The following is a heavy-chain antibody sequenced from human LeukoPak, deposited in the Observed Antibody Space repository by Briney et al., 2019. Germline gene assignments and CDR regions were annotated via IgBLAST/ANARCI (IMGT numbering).Heavy chain of an antibody. Sequence: SETLSLTCAVYGGSFSGFHWSWIRQSPGKGLQWIGEISHDESANYNPSLKSRVTISVDTSKNQFSLKLRSVTAADTAVYYCARVDTAMVTVDYWGQGTLVTVSS. V-gene: IGHV4-34*01. J-gene: IGHJ4*02. CDR3: ARVDTAMVTVDY. CDR1: GGSFSGFH. CDR2: ISHDESA. D-gene: IGHD5-18*01.